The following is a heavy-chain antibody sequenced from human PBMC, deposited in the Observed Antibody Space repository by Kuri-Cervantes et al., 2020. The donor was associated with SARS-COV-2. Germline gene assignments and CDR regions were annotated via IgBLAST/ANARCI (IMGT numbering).Heavy chain of an antibody. D-gene: IGHD5-24*01. CDR1: GFTFSSYG. Sequence: GGSLRLSCAASGFTFSSYGMHWVRQAPGKGLEWVAFIRYDGSNKYYADSVKGRFTIPRDNAKDSLYLQMNSLRAEDTAVYYCARESWAWLQLFDAFDIWGQGTMVTVSS. J-gene: IGHJ3*02. V-gene: IGHV3-30*02. CDR2: IRYDGSNK. CDR3: ARESWAWLQLFDAFDI.